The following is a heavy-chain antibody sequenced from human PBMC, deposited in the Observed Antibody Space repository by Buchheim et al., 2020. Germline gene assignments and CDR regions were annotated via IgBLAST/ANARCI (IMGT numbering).Heavy chain of an antibody. Sequence: QVQLQQWGAGLLKPSETLSLTCAVYGGSFSGYYWSWIRQPPGKGLEWIGEINHSGSTNYNPSLKSRVTISVDTSKHQFSLKLISVTAADTAVYYCARGSITIFGMVITDSYYYYGMDVWGQGTT. CDR1: GGSFSGYY. CDR3: ARGSITIFGMVITDSYYYYGMDV. J-gene: IGHJ6*02. D-gene: IGHD3-3*01. CDR2: INHSGST. V-gene: IGHV4-34*01.